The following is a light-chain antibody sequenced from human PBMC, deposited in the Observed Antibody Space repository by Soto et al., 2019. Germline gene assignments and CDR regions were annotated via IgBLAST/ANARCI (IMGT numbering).Light chain of an antibody. CDR2: DVS. Sequence: QSALTQPASVSGSPGQSITISCTGTSSDVGSYNYVSWYQQHPGKAPKLMIYDVSNQPSGVSNRFSGSKSGNTASLTISGLQAEDEADYYCNSYTGSSTPYVFGTGTKLTVL. V-gene: IGLV2-14*03. CDR1: SSDVGSYNY. CDR3: NSYTGSSTPYV. J-gene: IGLJ1*01.